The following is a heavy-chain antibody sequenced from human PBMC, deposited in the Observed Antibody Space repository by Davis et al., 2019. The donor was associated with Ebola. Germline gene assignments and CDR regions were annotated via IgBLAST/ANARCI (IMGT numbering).Heavy chain of an antibody. CDR2: IKQDGSEK. CDR3: ARGGSWSSGS. J-gene: IGHJ5*02. CDR1: GFTFSSDW. V-gene: IGHV3-7*03. D-gene: IGHD6-13*01. Sequence: GESLKISCAASGFTFSSDWMSWVRQVPGKGLEWVANIKQDGSEKAYVDSVKGRFTISRDNAKNSLYLQMDSLRAEDTAVYYCARGGSWSSGSWGQGALVTVSS.